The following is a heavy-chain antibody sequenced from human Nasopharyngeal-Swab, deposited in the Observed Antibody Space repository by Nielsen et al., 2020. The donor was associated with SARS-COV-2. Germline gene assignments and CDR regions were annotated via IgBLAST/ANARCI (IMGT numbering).Heavy chain of an antibody. J-gene: IGHJ5*02. CDR3: AREALLGYCSGGSCYRTWFDP. D-gene: IGHD2-15*01. Sequence: RQAPGKGLEWIGGINHSGSTNYNPSLKSRVTISVDTSKNQFSLKLSSVTAADTAVYYCAREALLGYCSGGSCYRTWFDPWGQGTLVTVSS. CDR2: INHSGST. V-gene: IGHV4-34*01.